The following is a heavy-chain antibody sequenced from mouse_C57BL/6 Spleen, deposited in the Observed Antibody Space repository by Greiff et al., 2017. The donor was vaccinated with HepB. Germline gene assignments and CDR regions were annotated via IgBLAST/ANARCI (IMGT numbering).Heavy chain of an antibody. CDR1: GFTFSSYA. Sequence: EVQGVESGEGLVKPGGSLKLSCAASGFTFSSYAMSWVRQTPEKRLEWVAYISRGGDYIYYADTVKGRFTISRDNARNTLYLQMSSLKSEDTAMYDCTRDTQSTTVAHWYFDVWGTGTTGTVSS. J-gene: IGHJ1*03. V-gene: IGHV5-9-1*02. CDR2: ISRGGDYI. D-gene: IGHD1-1*01. CDR3: TRDTQSTTVAHWYFDV.